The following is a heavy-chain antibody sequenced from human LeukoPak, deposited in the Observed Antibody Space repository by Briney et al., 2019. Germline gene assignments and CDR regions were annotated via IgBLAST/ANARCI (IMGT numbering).Heavy chain of an antibody. D-gene: IGHD3-3*01. CDR3: AREVYDFWSGYFDY. V-gene: IGHV1-69*05. CDR2: IIPIFGTA. CDR1: GGTFSSYA. J-gene: IGHJ4*02. Sequence: ASVKVSCKASGGTFSSYAISWVRQAPGQGLEWMGGIIPIFGTANYAQKFQGRVTITTDESTSTAYMELSSLRSEDTAEYYCAREVYDFWSGYFDYWGQGTLVTVSS.